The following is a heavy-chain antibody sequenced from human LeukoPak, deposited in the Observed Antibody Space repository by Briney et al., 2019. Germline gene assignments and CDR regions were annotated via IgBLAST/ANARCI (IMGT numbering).Heavy chain of an antibody. CDR1: GYKLTNNW. CDR2: IRSKANSYAT. Sequence: GESLKISCKISGYKLTNNWIGWVRQVPGKGLEWVGRIRSKANSYATAYAASVKGRFTISRDDSKNTAYLQMNSLKTEDTAVYYCTRVAGKRDAFDIWGQGTMVTVSS. V-gene: IGHV3-73*01. CDR3: TRVAGKRDAFDI. D-gene: IGHD6-19*01. J-gene: IGHJ3*02.